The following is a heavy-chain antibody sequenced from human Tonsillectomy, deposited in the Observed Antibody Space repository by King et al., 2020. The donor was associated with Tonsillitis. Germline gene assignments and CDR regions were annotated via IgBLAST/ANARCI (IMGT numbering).Heavy chain of an antibody. D-gene: IGHD7-27*01. CDR2: ISYDGSNK. CDR3: AKAQTGDGFDY. CDR1: GFTFSSYG. V-gene: IGHV3-30*18. J-gene: IGHJ4*02. Sequence: QVQLVESGGGVVQPGRSLRLSCAASGFTFSSYGMHWVRQAPGKGLEWVAVISYDGSNKYYADSVKGRFTISRDNSKNTLYLQMNSLRAEDTAVYYCAKAQTGDGFDYWGQGTLVTVSS.